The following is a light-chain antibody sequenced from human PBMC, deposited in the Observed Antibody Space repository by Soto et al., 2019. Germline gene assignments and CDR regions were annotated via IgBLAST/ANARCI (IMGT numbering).Light chain of an antibody. CDR2: DDD. J-gene: IGLJ1*01. CDR3: GSWDSFLSADV. Sequence: QSVLTQPPSVSAAPGQRVTISCSGSSSNIGGNSVSWYQQLPGTAPKHLIYDDDKRPSGIPDRFSGSKSGTSATLGITGLQTGDDADHYGGSWDSFLSADVVGTGPKVTVL. CDR1: SSNIGGNS. V-gene: IGLV1-51*01.